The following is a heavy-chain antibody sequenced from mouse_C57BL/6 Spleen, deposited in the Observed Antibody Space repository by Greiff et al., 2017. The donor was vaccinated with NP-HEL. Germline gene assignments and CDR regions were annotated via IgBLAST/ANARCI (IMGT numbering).Heavy chain of an antibody. V-gene: IGHV5-9*01. CDR1: GFTFSSYT. CDR2: ISGGGGNT. Sequence: EVQGVESGGGLVKPGGSLKLSCAASGFTFSSYTMSWVRQTPEKRLEWVATISGGGGNTYYPDSVKGRFTISRDNAKNTLYLQMSSLRSEDTALYYCARQGAPYSNLYYFDYWGQGTTLTVSS. D-gene: IGHD2-5*01. J-gene: IGHJ2*01. CDR3: ARQGAPYSNLYYFDY.